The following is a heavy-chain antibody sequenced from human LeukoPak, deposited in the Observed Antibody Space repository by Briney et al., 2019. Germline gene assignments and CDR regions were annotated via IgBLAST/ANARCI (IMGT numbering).Heavy chain of an antibody. J-gene: IGHJ4*02. Sequence: SETLSLTCAVYGGSFSSSSYYWGWIRQPPGKGLEWFGSIYYSGSTHYKPSLKTRVTISVDTSKNQFSLKLSSVTAADTAVYYCARKKGSHFDYWGQGTLVTVSS. CDR1: GGSFSSSSYY. V-gene: IGHV4-39*01. CDR2: IYYSGST. CDR3: ARKKGSHFDY.